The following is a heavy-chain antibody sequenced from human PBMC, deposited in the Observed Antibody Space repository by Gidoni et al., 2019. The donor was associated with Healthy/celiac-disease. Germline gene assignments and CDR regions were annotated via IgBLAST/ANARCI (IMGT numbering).Heavy chain of an antibody. Sequence: QVQLLQSGAEVKKPGSSVKVSCKASGGTFSSYALSWVRQAPGQGLEWMGRIIPILGIANYAQKFQGRVTITADKSTSTAYMELSSLRSEDTAVYYCARSVADRITMVRGVTLYFDYWGQGTLVTVSS. CDR1: GGTFSSYA. CDR3: ARSVADRITMVRGVTLYFDY. CDR2: IIPILGIA. J-gene: IGHJ4*02. D-gene: IGHD3-10*01. V-gene: IGHV1-69*04.